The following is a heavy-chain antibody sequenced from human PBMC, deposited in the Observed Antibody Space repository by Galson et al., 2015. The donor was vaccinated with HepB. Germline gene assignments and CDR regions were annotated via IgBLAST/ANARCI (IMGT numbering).Heavy chain of an antibody. CDR3: ARTYYYDGSGYYPLDY. D-gene: IGHD3-22*01. CDR1: GYSFTSYW. CDR2: IYPGDSDT. V-gene: IGHV5-51*01. J-gene: IGHJ4*02. Sequence: QSGAEVKKPGESLKISCKGSGYSFTSYWIGWVRQMPGKGLEWMGIIYPGDSDTRYSPSFQGQVSISADKSISTAYLQWSSLKASDTAMYYCARTYYYDGSGYYPLDYWGQGTLVTVSS.